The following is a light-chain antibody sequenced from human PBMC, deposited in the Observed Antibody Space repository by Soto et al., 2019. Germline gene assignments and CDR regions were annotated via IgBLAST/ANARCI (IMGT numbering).Light chain of an antibody. Sequence: DIQMTQSPSSLSASVGDRVTITCRASQTIDRHLNWYQQKPGKAPKVLIYDASNLKPGVPPRFSGSRSGTDFTFTISSLQPEDIATYYCQQYGNLPFTFGGGTKVEIK. V-gene: IGKV1-33*01. J-gene: IGKJ4*01. CDR2: DAS. CDR3: QQYGNLPFT. CDR1: QTIDRH.